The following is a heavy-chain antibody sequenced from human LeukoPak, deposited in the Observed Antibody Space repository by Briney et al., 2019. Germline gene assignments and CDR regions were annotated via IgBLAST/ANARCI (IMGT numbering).Heavy chain of an antibody. CDR3: ARSPYYDPYYYYGMDV. D-gene: IGHD3-22*01. Sequence: SVTVSCRASGGTFSSYAISWVRQAPGQGLEWMGGIIPIFGTANYAQKFQGRVTITADESTSTAYMELSSLRSEDTAVYYCARSPYYDPYYYYGMDVWGQGTTVTVSS. CDR1: GGTFSSYA. V-gene: IGHV1-69*13. CDR2: IIPIFGTA. J-gene: IGHJ6*02.